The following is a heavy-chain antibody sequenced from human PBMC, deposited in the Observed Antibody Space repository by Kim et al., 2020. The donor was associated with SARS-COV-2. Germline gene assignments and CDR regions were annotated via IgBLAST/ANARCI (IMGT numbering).Heavy chain of an antibody. Sequence: GGSLRLSCAASGFTFSSYGMHWVRQAPGKGLEWVAVISYDGSNKYYADSVKGRFTISRDNSKNTLYLQMNSLRAEDTAVYYCAKDSARSQGDCSSTSCSNSKNNWFDPWGQGTLVTVSS. D-gene: IGHD2-2*01. V-gene: IGHV3-30*18. CDR2: ISYDGSNK. CDR3: AKDSARSQGDCSSTSCSNSKNNWFDP. CDR1: GFTFSSYG. J-gene: IGHJ5*02.